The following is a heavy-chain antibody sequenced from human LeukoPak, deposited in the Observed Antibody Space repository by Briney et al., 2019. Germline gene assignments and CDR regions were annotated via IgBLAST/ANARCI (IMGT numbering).Heavy chain of an antibody. CDR3: ASIAYYYDSSGYYSGWYFQH. Sequence: SETLSLTCTVSGGSISSGSYYWSWIRQPAGKGLEWIGRIYTSGSTNYNPSLKSRVTMSVDTSKNQFSLKLSSVTAADTAVYYCASIAYYYDSSGYYSGWYFQHWGQGTLVTVSS. D-gene: IGHD3-22*01. CDR2: IYTSGST. J-gene: IGHJ1*01. V-gene: IGHV4-61*02. CDR1: GGSISSGSYY.